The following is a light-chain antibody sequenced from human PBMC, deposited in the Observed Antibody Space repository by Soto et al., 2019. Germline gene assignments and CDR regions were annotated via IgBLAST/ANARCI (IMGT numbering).Light chain of an antibody. Sequence: QSVLTQPPSASGTPGQRVTISCSGSSSNIGSNTVNWYQQLPGTAPKLLIYNNNQRPSGVPDRFSGSKSGTSASLAISGLQSEEEVDYYCAAWDDSLNGLVFGTGTELTVL. CDR3: AAWDDSLNGLV. J-gene: IGLJ1*01. CDR2: NNN. V-gene: IGLV1-44*01. CDR1: SSNIGSNT.